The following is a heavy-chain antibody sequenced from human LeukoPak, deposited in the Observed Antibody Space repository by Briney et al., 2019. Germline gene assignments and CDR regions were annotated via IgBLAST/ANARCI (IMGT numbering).Heavy chain of an antibody. D-gene: IGHD3-10*01. Sequence: ASVKVSCKASGGTFSSYAISWVRQAPGQGLEWMGGIIPIFGTANYAQKFQGRVTTTADESTSTAYMELSSLRSEDTAVYYCARYILGFGEFPPYFDYWGQGTLVTVSS. J-gene: IGHJ4*02. CDR3: ARYILGFGEFPPYFDY. CDR1: GGTFSSYA. CDR2: IIPIFGTA. V-gene: IGHV1-69*01.